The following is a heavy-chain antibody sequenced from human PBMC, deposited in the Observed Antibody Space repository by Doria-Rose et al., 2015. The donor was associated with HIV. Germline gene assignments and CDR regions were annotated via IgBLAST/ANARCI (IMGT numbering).Heavy chain of an antibody. CDR3: ATGVTLDY. J-gene: IGHJ4*02. Sequence: QLVQSGGGLVRPGGSLRLSCATSGFTSSSHRINWVRQAPGKGLEWVSSISSTSAYINYADSVRSRFTISRDNARNSLYLQMDSLRAEDTAIYYCATGVTLDYWGQGTLVTVSS. D-gene: IGHD3-10*01. CDR1: GFTSSSHR. V-gene: IGHV3-21*01. CDR2: ISSTSAYI.